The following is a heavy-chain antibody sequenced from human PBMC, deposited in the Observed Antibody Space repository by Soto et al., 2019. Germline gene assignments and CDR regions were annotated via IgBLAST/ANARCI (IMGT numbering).Heavy chain of an antibody. D-gene: IGHD3-22*01. CDR3: ARLPEIYYDSSGNYYFDN. CDR2: GSSRGDIT. Sequence: GGSLRLSCTVSGLTFSAYEMSWVRQAPGKGLEWLSYGSSRGDITFQADSVEGRFTTSRDNARNALYLQMSRLRAGDTAVDYCARLPEIYYDSSGNYYFDNWGQGALVTVS. J-gene: IGHJ4*02. V-gene: IGHV3-48*03. CDR1: GLTFSAYE.